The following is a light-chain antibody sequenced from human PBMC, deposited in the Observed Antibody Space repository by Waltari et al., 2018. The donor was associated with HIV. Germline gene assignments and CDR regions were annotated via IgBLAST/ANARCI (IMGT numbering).Light chain of an antibody. CDR2: GKN. V-gene: IGLV1-44*01. J-gene: IGLJ2*01. Sequence: QSVLTQPPSTSGTPGQRVTISCSGSSSNIGSNTVSWFQQLPGKAPKALIYGKNPRPSGVPDRVSGSKSGTSASLAIGGLQSEDEADYYCASWDDSLNGPVFGGGTTLTVL. CDR3: ASWDDSLNGPV. CDR1: SSNIGSNT.